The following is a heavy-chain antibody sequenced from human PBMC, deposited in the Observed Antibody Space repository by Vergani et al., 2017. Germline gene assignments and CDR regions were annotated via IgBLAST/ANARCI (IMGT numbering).Heavy chain of an antibody. CDR2: MNPNSGNS. V-gene: IGHV1-8*03. Sequence: QVQLVQSGAEVKKPGASVKVSCKASGYTFTNYNINWVRLATGQGLEWMGWMNPNSGNSGYAQKFQGRLTITRNTSISTAYVELSSLRSAEPAVYYCARGSGSSWYGAYYCYGMDVWGQGTTVTVSS. CDR3: ARGSGSSWYGAYYCYGMDV. J-gene: IGHJ6*02. CDR1: GYTFTNYN. D-gene: IGHD6-13*01.